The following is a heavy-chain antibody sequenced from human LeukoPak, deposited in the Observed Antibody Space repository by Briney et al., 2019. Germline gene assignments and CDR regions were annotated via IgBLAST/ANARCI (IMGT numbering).Heavy chain of an antibody. V-gene: IGHV4-31*03. Sequence: PSETLSLTCTVSGGSISSGGYYWSWIRQHPGKGLEWIGYTYYSGSIHYNPSLTSRVTISIGASKNQFSLKLSSVTAADTAVYYCARGWGFGSGTYYRAFDYWGQGTLVTVSS. D-gene: IGHD3-10*01. CDR3: ARGWGFGSGTYYRAFDY. J-gene: IGHJ4*02. CDR2: TYYSGSI. CDR1: GGSISSGGYY.